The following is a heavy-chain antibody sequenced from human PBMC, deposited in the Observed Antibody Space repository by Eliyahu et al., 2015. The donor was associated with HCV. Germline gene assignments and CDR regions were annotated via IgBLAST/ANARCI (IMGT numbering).Heavy chain of an antibody. D-gene: IGHD1-14*01. CDR1: GGSISSGSYY. J-gene: IGHJ6*03. Sequence: QVQLQESGPGLVKPSQTLSLTCTVSGGSISSGSYYWSWIRQPAGKGLEWIGRIYTSGSTNYNPSLKSRVTISVDTSKNQFSLKLSSGTAADTAVYYCARGKTKPYYYYMDVWGKGTTVTVSS. CDR3: ARGKTKPYYYYMDV. V-gene: IGHV4-61*02. CDR2: IYTSGST.